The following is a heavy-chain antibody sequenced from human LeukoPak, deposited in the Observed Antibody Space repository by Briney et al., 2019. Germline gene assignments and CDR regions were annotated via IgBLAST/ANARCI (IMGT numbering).Heavy chain of an antibody. Sequence: PGRSLRLSCAASGFTFSSYGVHWVRQAPGKGLEWVAVISYDGSNKYYADSVKGRFTISRDNSKNTLYLQMNSLRAEDTAVYYCAKKHCSGGSCYSETGFDYWGQGTLVTVSS. D-gene: IGHD2-15*01. V-gene: IGHV3-30*18. CDR1: GFTFSSYG. CDR3: AKKHCSGGSCYSETGFDY. J-gene: IGHJ4*02. CDR2: ISYDGSNK.